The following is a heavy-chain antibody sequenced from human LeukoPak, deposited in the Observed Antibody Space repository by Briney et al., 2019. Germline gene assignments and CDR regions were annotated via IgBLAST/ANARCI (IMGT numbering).Heavy chain of an antibody. CDR3: AKVDRGDYSSSPVPYYNYYMNV. V-gene: IGHV3-21*01. CDR2: ISSSSSLI. D-gene: IGHD6-13*01. Sequence: GGSLRLSCAASGFTFSYYSMNWVRQAPGRGLEWVSCISSSSSLIFYSDSVRGRFTISRDNAKNLLYLHMNSLRVEDTAVYYCAKVDRGDYSSSPVPYYNYYMNVWDKGTTVTASS. J-gene: IGHJ6*03. CDR1: GFTFSYYS.